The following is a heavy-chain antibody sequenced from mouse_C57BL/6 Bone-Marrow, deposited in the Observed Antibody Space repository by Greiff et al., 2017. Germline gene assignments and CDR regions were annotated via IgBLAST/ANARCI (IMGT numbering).Heavy chain of an antibody. V-gene: IGHV1-15*01. Sequence: QVQLKQSGAELVRPGASVTLSCKASGYTFTDYEMHWVKQTPVHGLEWIGAIDPETGGTAYTPKFKGTAILPADKSSSTAYMEPTSLTSEESAVYYCTRGYYGEDWFADWGQGTLVTVSA. D-gene: IGHD2-13*01. CDR3: TRGYYGEDWFAD. J-gene: IGHJ3*01. CDR2: IDPETGGT. CDR1: GYTFTDYE.